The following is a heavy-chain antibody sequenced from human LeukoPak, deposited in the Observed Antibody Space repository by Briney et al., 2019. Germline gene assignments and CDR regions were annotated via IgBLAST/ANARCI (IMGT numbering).Heavy chain of an antibody. Sequence: ASVKVSCKASGYTFTSYGISWVRQAPGQGLEWMGWINPNSGGTNYAQKFQGRVTMTRDTSISTAYMELSRLRSDDTAVYYCAREGPISMVRGVTPFDYWGQGTLVTVSS. V-gene: IGHV1-2*02. CDR3: AREGPISMVRGVTPFDY. CDR1: GYTFTSYG. D-gene: IGHD3-10*01. J-gene: IGHJ4*02. CDR2: INPNSGGT.